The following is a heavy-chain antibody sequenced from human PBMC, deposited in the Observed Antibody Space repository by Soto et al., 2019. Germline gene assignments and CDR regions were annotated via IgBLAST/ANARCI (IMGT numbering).Heavy chain of an antibody. CDR1: GYSISSGNKY. V-gene: IGHV4-30-4*01. CDR3: ASSSLYGMDV. J-gene: IGHJ6*02. Sequence: SEPLSITCDVSGYSISSGNKYWSWIRQPPGKGLEWIGYIFSIGTTDYNPSLKSRLIISIDTSKNQFSLKVGSVTAADTAVYYCASSSLYGMDVWGQGTTVTVSS. CDR2: IFSIGTT.